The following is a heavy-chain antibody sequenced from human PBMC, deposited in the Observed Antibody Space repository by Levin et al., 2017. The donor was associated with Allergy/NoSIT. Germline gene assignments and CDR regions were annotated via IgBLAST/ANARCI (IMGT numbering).Heavy chain of an antibody. D-gene: IGHD3-10*01. CDR3: ARRGQLYASGAGY. V-gene: IGHV5-51*01. J-gene: IGHJ4*02. CDR1: GYFFPRYW. CDR2: IYSGDSDT. Sequence: PGESLKISCKASGYFFPRYWIAWVRQMPGKGLEWMGIIYSGDSDTRYSPSFQDHVTISVDKSINTAYLQWDSLQASDTAMYYCARRGQLYASGAGYWGQGTLVTVSS.